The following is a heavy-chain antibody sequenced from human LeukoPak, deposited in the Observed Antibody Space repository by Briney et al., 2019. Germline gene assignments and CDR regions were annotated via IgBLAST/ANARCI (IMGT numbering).Heavy chain of an antibody. D-gene: IGHD2-15*01. CDR2: ISDSGGST. J-gene: IGHJ5*02. V-gene: IGHV3-23*01. CDR1: GFTFSSYA. Sequence: GGSLRLSCAASGFTFSSYAMSWVRQAPEKGLEWVSSISDSGGSTYHADSVKGRFTISRDNSKNTLYLQMNSLRAEDTAVYYCAKGDIVVVVAATPAFDPWGQGTLVTVSS. CDR3: AKGDIVVVVAATPAFDP.